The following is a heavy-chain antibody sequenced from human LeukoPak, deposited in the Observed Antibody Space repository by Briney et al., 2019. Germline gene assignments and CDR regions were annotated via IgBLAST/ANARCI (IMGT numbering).Heavy chain of an antibody. J-gene: IGHJ5*02. Sequence: SETLSLTCTVSGGSISSISSTSSYWGWIRQSPGKGLEWIGSIYYSGSTYYNPSLKSRVTISVDTSKNLFSLRLTSVTAADTAVYYCARDRAYRFDPWGQGTLVTVSS. CDR1: GGSISSISSTSSY. CDR2: IYYSGST. V-gene: IGHV4-39*07. CDR3: ARDRAYRFDP.